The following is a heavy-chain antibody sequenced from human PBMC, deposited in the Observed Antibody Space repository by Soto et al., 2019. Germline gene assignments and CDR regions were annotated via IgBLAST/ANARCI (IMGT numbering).Heavy chain of an antibody. D-gene: IGHD6-19*01. Sequence: QVRLVESGGGVVQPGRSLRLSCVASGFNFKAYGIHWVRQAPGKGLEWVAVISTDGGKQHLADSVKGRFTISRDNLKNTLYLQMNNVRPEDTAVYFCAKDLVAYTTGWQSPSGSWGQGMLVTVSS. CDR1: GFNFKAYG. CDR3: AKDLVAYTTGWQSPSGS. CDR2: ISTDGGKQ. V-gene: IGHV3-30-3*01. J-gene: IGHJ5*02.